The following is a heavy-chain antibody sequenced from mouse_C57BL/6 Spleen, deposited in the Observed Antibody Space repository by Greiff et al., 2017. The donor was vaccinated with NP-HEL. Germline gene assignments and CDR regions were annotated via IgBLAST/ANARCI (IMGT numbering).Heavy chain of an antibody. D-gene: IGHD2-1*01. CDR2: IYPGDGDT. CDR3: ARGPYGNAY. J-gene: IGHJ4*01. CDR1: GYAFSSSW. Sequence: QVQLQQSGPELVKPGASVKISCKASGYAFSSSWMNWVKQRPGKGLEWIGRIYPGDGDTNYNGKFKGKATLTADKSSSTAYMQLSSLTSEDSAVYFCARGPYGNAYWGQGTSVTVAS. V-gene: IGHV1-82*01.